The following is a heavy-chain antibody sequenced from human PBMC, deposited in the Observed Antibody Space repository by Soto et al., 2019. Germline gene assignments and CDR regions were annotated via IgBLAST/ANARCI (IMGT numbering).Heavy chain of an antibody. CDR2: IYYSGNT. CDR1: GDSVTSGDYY. Sequence: PSETLSLTCTVSGDSVTSGDYYWSWIRQPPGKGLEWIGYIYYSGNTNYSPSLKSRVSISLDTSNYQFSLKLSSVTAADTAVYYCARDGDGRMTTNPYYYNGMDVWGPGTTVTVSS. V-gene: IGHV4-61*08. J-gene: IGHJ6*02. CDR3: ARDGDGRMTTNPYYYNGMDV. D-gene: IGHD4-4*01.